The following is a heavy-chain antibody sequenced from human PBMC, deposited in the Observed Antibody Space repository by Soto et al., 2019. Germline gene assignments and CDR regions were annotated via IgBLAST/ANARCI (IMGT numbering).Heavy chain of an antibody. CDR1: GFTFRSYA. J-gene: IGHJ3*02. V-gene: IGHV3-23*01. Sequence: EVQLLESGGGLVEPGGSLRLSCAASGFTFRSYAMTWVRQAPGKGLEWVSYTGGGGVSTYYADSVKGRFTSSRDDSKXXXYXQMNSLRAEDTALYYCAKIVGGGSHHDAFDIWGQGTMVTVSS. D-gene: IGHD2-15*01. CDR2: TGGGGVST. CDR3: AKIVGGGSHHDAFDI.